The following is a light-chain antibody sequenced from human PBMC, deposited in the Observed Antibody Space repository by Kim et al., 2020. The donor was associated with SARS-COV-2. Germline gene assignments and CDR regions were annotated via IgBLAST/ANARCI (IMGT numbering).Light chain of an antibody. CDR3: QAWDSSTAV. Sequence: SVSPGQTASITCSGDKLGDKYACCYQQKPGRSPVLVIYQDSKRPSGIPERFSGSNSGNTATLTISGTQAMDEADYYCQAWDSSTAVFGGGTQLTVL. CDR1: KLGDKY. CDR2: QDS. V-gene: IGLV3-1*01. J-gene: IGLJ3*02.